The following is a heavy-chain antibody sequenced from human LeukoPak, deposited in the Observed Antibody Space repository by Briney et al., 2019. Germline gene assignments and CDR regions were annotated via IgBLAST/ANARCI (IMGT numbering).Heavy chain of an antibody. CDR1: GFTFSSYS. V-gene: IGHV3-21*01. J-gene: IGHJ3*02. CDR3: ARMTVAGTVWDAFDI. D-gene: IGHD6-19*01. Sequence: GGSLRLSCAASGFTFSSYSMNWVRQAPGKGLEWVSSISSSSSYIYYADSVKGRFTISRDNAKNSLYLQMNSLRAEDTAVYYCARMTVAGTVWDAFDIWGQGTMVTVSS. CDR2: ISSSSSYI.